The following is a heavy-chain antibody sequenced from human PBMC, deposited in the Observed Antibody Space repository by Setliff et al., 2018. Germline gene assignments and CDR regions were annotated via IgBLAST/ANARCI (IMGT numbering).Heavy chain of an antibody. J-gene: IGHJ6*02. Sequence: ASVQVSCKASGFTFTYFGISWVRLAPGQGLEWMGWISGHNGKTMYAQKFQDRVVMTTDTDTGTAYMELRSLRFDDSAIYYCAKEPAVSLTEAVRRSYYDYALDVWGQGTTVTVSS. CDR1: GFTFTYFG. V-gene: IGHV1-18*01. CDR2: ISGHNGKT. CDR3: AKEPAVSLTEAVRRSYYDYALDV. D-gene: IGHD3-10*01.